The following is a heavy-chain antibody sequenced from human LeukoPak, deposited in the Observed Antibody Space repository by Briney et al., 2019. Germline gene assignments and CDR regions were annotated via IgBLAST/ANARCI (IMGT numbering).Heavy chain of an antibody. CDR2: IYYSGST. Sequence: PSETLSLTCTVSGGSISSYYWSWIRQPPGKGLEWIGYIYYSGSTDYNPSLKSRVTISVDTSKNQFSLKLSSVTAADTAVYYCASLENQLLYTWFDPGGQGTLVTVSS. D-gene: IGHD2-2*01. J-gene: IGHJ5*02. CDR1: GGSISSYY. CDR3: ASLENQLLYTWFDP. V-gene: IGHV4-59*08.